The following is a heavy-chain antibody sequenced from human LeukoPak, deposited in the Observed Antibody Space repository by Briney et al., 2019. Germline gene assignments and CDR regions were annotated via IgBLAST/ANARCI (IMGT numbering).Heavy chain of an antibody. D-gene: IGHD3-10*01. CDR2: ISSSSSTI. CDR3: ATDFGGGPDY. CDR1: GFTFSNAW. Sequence: GGSLRLSCAASGFTFSNAWMNWVRQAPGKGLEWVSYISSSSSTIYYADSVKGRFTISRDNAKNSLYLQMNSLRAEDTAVYYCATDFGGGPDYWGQGTLVTVSS. J-gene: IGHJ4*02. V-gene: IGHV3-48*01.